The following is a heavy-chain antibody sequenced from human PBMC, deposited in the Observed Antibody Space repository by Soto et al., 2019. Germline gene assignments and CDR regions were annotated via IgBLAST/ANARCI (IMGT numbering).Heavy chain of an antibody. V-gene: IGHV3-21*01. CDR3: ARVHYYYVSSGYQYYFDY. CDR2: ISSSSSYI. Sequence: GGSLRLSCAASGFTFSSYSMNWVRQAPGKGLEWVSSISSSSSYIYYADSVKGRFTISRDNAKNSLYLQMNSLRAEDTAVYYCARVHYYYVSSGYQYYFDYGGQGTRVP. J-gene: IGHJ4*02. CDR1: GFTFSSYS. D-gene: IGHD3-22*01.